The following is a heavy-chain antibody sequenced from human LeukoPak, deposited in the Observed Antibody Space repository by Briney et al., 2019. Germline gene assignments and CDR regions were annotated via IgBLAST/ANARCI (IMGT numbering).Heavy chain of an antibody. V-gene: IGHV3-23*01. CDR2: ISGSGGST. CDR1: GFTFSSYA. Sequence: GGSLRLSCAASGFTFSSYAMSWVRQAPGKGLEWVSAISGSGGSTYYADSVKGRFTISRDNSKNTLYLQMNSLGAEDKAVYYCAKGIQLWFKDYFDYWGQGTLVTVSS. J-gene: IGHJ4*02. CDR3: AKGIQLWFKDYFDY. D-gene: IGHD5-18*01.